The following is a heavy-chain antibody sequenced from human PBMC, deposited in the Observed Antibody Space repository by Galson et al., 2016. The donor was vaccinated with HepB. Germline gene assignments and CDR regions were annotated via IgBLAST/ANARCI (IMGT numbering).Heavy chain of an antibody. Sequence: SLRLSCAASGFTFSTYAMSWVRQAPGKGLGWVSGISGSGDTKFADSVKGRFTISRDNSKTTLYLQMNSLRAEDTAVYYCAREPVRLDDLLTGPPKNPDYWGQGTLVTVSS. CDR2: ISGSGDT. V-gene: IGHV3-23*01. D-gene: IGHD3-9*01. CDR3: AREPVRLDDLLTGPPKNPDY. J-gene: IGHJ4*02. CDR1: GFTFSTYA.